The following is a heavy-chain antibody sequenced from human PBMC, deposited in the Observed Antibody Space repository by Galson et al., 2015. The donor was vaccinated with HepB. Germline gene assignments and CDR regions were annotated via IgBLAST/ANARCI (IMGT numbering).Heavy chain of an antibody. CDR1: GFTFTSYS. D-gene: IGHD1-26*01. CDR2: ISSSSTYI. V-gene: IGHV3-21*06. CDR3: ARGGKVRQWELLGFDI. J-gene: IGHJ3*02. Sequence: SLRLSCAASGFTFTSYSMNWVRQAPGKGLEWVSSISSSSTYIYYADSVKGRFTISRDNAKNSLYLQMNSPRAEDTAVYYCARGGKVRQWELLGFDIWGQGTMVTASS.